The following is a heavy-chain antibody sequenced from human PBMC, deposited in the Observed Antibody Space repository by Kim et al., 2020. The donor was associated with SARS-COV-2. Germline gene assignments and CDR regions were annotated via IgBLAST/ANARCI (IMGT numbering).Heavy chain of an antibody. D-gene: IGHD6-13*01. CDR2: INHSGST. CDR3: ARGVEIAAAGLLIPYYYYGMVV. CDR1: GGSFSGYY. J-gene: IGHJ6*02. Sequence: SETLSLTCAVYGGSFSGYYWSWIRQPPGKGLEWIGEINHSGSTNYNPSLKSRVTISLDTSKNQFSLKLSSVTAADTAVYYCARGVEIAAAGLLIPYYYYGMVVWGQGTTDTVS. V-gene: IGHV4-34*01.